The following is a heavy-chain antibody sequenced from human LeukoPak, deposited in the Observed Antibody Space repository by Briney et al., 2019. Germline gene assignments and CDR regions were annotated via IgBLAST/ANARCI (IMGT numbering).Heavy chain of an antibody. CDR3: ARATVTTFNWFDP. J-gene: IGHJ5*02. D-gene: IGHD4-17*01. CDR2: IIPIVGTA. CDR1: GGTVSSYA. V-gene: IGHV1-69*13. Sequence: SVKVSCKASGGTVSSYAISWVRQAPGQGLEWMGGIIPIVGTAKYAQKFQGRVTITADESTSTACMELRSLRSEDTAVYYCARATVTTFNWFDPWGQGTVVTVSS.